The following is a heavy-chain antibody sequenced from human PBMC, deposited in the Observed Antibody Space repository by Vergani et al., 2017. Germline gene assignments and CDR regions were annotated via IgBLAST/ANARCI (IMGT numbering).Heavy chain of an antibody. J-gene: IGHJ4*02. CDR3: ARTPAIVYGSGSYNVV. CDR1: GGSISSYY. CDR2: IYHSGST. Sequence: QVQLQESGPGLVKPSETLSLTCTVSGGSISSYYWSWIRQPPGKGLEWIGEIYHSGSTNYNPSLKSRVTISVDKSKNQFSLKLSSVTAADTAVYYCARTPAIVYGSGSYNVVWGQGTLVTVSS. V-gene: IGHV4-59*12. D-gene: IGHD3-10*01.